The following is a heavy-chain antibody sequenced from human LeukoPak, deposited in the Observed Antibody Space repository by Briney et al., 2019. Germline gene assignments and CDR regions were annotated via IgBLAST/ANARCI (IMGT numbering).Heavy chain of an antibody. CDR3: AREGGDDYGDYVAFDI. CDR2: LHYSGST. V-gene: IGHV4-59*01. J-gene: IGHJ3*02. Sequence: SETLSLTCTVSGGSINNYYWSWIRQPPGKGLDWIGYLHYSGSTSYNPSLKSRVTISVDTSKNQFSLKLSSVTAADTAVYYCAREGGDDYGDYVAFDIWGQGTMVTVSS. CDR1: GGSINNYY. D-gene: IGHD4-17*01.